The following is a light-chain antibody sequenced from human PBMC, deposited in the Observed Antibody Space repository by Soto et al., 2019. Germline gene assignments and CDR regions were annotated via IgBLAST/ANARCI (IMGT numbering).Light chain of an antibody. CDR1: QSISGW. CDR2: KAS. Sequence: DIQMTQSPSTLSASVGDRVIIICRASQSISGWLAWYQQKPGKAPKLLIYKASSLESGVPSRFSGSGSGTEFTLTISSLQPDDFATYYCQHYNSYQITFGPGTKVDFK. V-gene: IGKV1-5*03. J-gene: IGKJ3*01. CDR3: QHYNSYQIT.